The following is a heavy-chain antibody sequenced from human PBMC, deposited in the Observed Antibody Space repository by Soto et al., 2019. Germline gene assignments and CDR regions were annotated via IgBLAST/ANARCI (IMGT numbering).Heavy chain of an antibody. D-gene: IGHD3-9*01. Sequence: EVQLVESGGGLVQPGGSLRLSCAASGFTFSSYWMSWVRQAPGKGLEWVANIKQDGSEKYYVDSVKGRFTISRDNAKNSLYLQMNSLRAEDTAVYYCARDFSRPLRYSFTDVWGQGTTVTVSS. V-gene: IGHV3-7*01. J-gene: IGHJ6*01. CDR1: GFTFSSYW. CDR3: ARDFSRPLRYSFTDV. CDR2: IKQDGSEK.